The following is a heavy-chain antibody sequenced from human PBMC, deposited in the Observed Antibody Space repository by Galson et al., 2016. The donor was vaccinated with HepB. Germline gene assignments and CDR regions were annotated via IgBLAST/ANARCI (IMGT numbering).Heavy chain of an antibody. J-gene: IGHJ6*02. D-gene: IGHD2-21*01. CDR3: TRDSGYSALDV. CDR1: GFPFTSYW. CDR2: INHDSSEK. Sequence: SLRLSCAASGFPFTSYWFTWVRQAPGKGLEWVANINHDSSEKDYVDSVRGRFTISRDNAKNSLYLQMNSLRAEDTAVYYCTRDSGYSALDVWGQGTPVPVSS. V-gene: IGHV3-7*01.